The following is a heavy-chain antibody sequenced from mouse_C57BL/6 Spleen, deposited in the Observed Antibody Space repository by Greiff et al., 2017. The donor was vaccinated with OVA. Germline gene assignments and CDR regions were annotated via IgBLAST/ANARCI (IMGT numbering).Heavy chain of an antibody. D-gene: IGHD1-1*01. CDR1: GYTFTSYW. V-gene: IGHV1-55*01. CDR2: IYPGSGST. CDR3: ARGIYYYGSSYDYFDY. Sequence: QVQLKQPGAELVKPGASVKMSCKASGYTFTSYWITWVKQRPGQGLEWIGDIYPGSGSTNYNEKFKSKATLTVDTSSSTAYMQLSSLTSEDSAVYYCARGIYYYGSSYDYFDYWGQGTTLTVSS. J-gene: IGHJ2*01.